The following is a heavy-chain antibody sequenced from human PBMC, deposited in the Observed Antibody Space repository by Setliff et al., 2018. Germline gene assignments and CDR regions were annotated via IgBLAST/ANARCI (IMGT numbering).Heavy chain of an antibody. V-gene: IGHV1-46*01. CDR2: INPGGGSA. D-gene: IGHD6-13*01. Sequence: WASVKVSCKATGYTLSRHYMHWARQAPGQGLEWMGIINPGGGSASLVDQFQGRVTMTRDTSTSTIYLELNSLTSDDTAVYYCARGGVAAAGRKGVFEYWGQGTLVTVSS. CDR3: ARGGVAAAGRKGVFEY. J-gene: IGHJ4*02. CDR1: GYTLSRHY.